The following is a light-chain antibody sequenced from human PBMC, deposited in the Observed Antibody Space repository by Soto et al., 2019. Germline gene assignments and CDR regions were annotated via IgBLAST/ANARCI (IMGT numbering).Light chain of an antibody. CDR1: QAIAKS. J-gene: IGKJ4*01. V-gene: IGKV1-27*01. Sequence: DIQMTQSPSSLSASIGDRVTITCRAIQAIAKSLAWYQQKPGKVPSPLIFLASSVQPGVPSRFSSSGYGTDFTLTINSLQAEDVATYYCQSCRCVPPSFGGGTKVEIK. CDR2: LAS. CDR3: QSCRCVPPS.